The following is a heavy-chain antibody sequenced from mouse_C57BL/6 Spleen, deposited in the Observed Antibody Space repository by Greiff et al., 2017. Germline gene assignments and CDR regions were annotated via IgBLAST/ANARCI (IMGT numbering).Heavy chain of an antibody. CDR3: ARLGDYEYYYAMDY. D-gene: IGHD2-4*01. J-gene: IGHJ4*01. V-gene: IGHV1-80*01. Sequence: QVQLQQSGAELVKPGASVKISCKASGYAFSSYWMNWVKQRPGKGLEWIGQIYPGDGDTNYNGKFKGKATLTADKSSSTAYMQLSSLTSEDSAVYFCARLGDYEYYYAMDYWGEGASVTVSS. CDR2: IYPGDGDT. CDR1: GYAFSSYW.